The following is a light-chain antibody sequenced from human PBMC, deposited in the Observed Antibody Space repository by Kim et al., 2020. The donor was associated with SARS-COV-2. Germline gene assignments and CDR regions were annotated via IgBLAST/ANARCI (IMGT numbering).Light chain of an antibody. CDR2: DAS. CDR3: QQYKTYSRT. CDR1: QRISSW. V-gene: IGKV1-5*01. J-gene: IGKJ1*01. Sequence: AYVGDRVTITCRASQRISSWLAWYQQKPGKAPNLLIYDASTLQSGVPSRFSGSGSGTEFTLAISSLQPDDFATYYCQQYKTYSRTFGQGTKVDIK.